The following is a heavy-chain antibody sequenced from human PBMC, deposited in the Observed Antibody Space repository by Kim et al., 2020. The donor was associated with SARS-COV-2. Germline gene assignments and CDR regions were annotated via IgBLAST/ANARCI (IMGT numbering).Heavy chain of an antibody. V-gene: IGHV1-69*13. Sequence: SVKVSCNASGGTFSSYAISWVRQAPGQGLEWMGGIIPIFGTANYAQKFQGRVTITADESTSTAYMELSSLRSEDTAVYYCARGVRNLVVHYDYWGQGTLVTVSS. CDR2: IIPIFGTA. CDR3: ARGVRNLVVHYDY. D-gene: IGHD2-15*01. J-gene: IGHJ4*02. CDR1: GGTFSSYA.